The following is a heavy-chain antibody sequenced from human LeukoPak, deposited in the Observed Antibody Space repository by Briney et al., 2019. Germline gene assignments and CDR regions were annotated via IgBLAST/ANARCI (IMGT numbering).Heavy chain of an antibody. CDR1: GFSFSNYG. V-gene: IGHV3-30*02. Sequence: GGSLRLSCIASGFSFSNYGTHWVRQAPGKGLEWVTFMQYDGSVEFYADSVKGRFTISRDNSKNTVYLQMTSLRADDTAVYYCAREGTGSYMDVWGKGTTVTVSS. CDR2: MQYDGSVE. J-gene: IGHJ6*03. CDR3: AREGTGSYMDV. D-gene: IGHD1/OR15-1a*01.